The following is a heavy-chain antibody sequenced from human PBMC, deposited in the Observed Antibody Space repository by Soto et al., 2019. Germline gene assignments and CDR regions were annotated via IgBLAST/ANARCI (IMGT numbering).Heavy chain of an antibody. J-gene: IGHJ3*01. Sequence: EVQLLESGGGLVQPGESLRLSCAASGFTFSTSGMTWVRQAPGKGLEWVSGISGRGSATYYADSVKGRFTISRDDSKNTLYLQMNSLRVEDTALYYCAKDSSPVVVVASAFGFWGQGTMVTVSS. CDR3: AKDSSPVVVVASAFGF. CDR2: ISGRGSAT. CDR1: GFTFSTSG. D-gene: IGHD2-15*01. V-gene: IGHV3-23*01.